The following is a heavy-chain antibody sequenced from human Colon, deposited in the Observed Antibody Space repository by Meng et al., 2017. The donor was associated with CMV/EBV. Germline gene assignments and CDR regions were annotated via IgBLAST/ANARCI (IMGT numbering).Heavy chain of an antibody. CDR2: FDPRGDST. D-gene: IGHD4-11*01. CDR3: ARDNSHWSKDF. V-gene: IGHV1-46*02. J-gene: IGHJ4*02. CDR1: GDQFKCSS. Sequence: SCKTCGDQFKCSSMHWVRQAPGQGLEWMGIFDPRGDSTNYAQKFQGRLTLSEDRSRTTMYMELSGLRSEDTAIYYCARDNSHWSKDFWGQGTLVTVSS.